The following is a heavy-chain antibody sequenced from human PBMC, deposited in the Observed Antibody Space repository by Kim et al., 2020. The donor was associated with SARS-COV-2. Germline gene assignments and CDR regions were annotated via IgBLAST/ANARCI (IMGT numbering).Heavy chain of an antibody. D-gene: IGHD5-12*01. Sequence: GSLRLSCAASGFTFSDYYMSWIRQAPGKGLEWVSYISSSGSTIYYADSVKGRFTISRDNAKNSLYLQMNSLRAEDTAVYYCARDLTTGVGSRWLQLGYFDYWGQGTLVTVSS. J-gene: IGHJ4*02. CDR2: ISSSGSTI. CDR3: ARDLTTGVGSRWLQLGYFDY. CDR1: GFTFSDYY. V-gene: IGHV3-11*01.